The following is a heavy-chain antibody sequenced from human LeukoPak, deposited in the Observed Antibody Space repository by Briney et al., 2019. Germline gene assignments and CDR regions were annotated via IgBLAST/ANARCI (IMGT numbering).Heavy chain of an antibody. J-gene: IGHJ4*02. D-gene: IGHD5-18*01. CDR1: GGSFSGYY. CDR3: ARGYTYASYYFDY. V-gene: IGHV4-34*01. Sequence: SETLSLTCAVYGGSFSGYYWSWIRQPPGKGLEWIGEINHSGSTNYNPSLKSRVTISVDTSKNQFSLKLSSVTAADTAVYYCARGYTYASYYFDYWGQGTLVTVSS. CDR2: INHSGST.